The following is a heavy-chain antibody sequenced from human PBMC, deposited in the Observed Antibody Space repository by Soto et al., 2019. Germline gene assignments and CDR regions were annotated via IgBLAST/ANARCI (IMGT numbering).Heavy chain of an antibody. J-gene: IGHJ4*02. CDR1: GFTVSSNY. Sequence: GGSLRLSCAASGFTVSSNYMSWVRQAPGKGLEWVSVIYSGGSTYYADSVKGRFTTSRDNSKNTLYLQMNSLRAEDTAVYYCARSKDIVGASVDYWGQGTLVTVSS. CDR3: ARSKDIVGASVDY. D-gene: IGHD1-26*01. V-gene: IGHV3-53*05. CDR2: IYSGGST.